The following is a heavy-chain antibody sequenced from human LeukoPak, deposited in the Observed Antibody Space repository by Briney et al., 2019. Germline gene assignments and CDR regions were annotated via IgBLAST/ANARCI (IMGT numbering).Heavy chain of an antibody. Sequence: GESLRLSCAASGFTFSGYAMSWVRQAPGKGLEWVSAIRGGGTDTFYADSVKGRFTISRDNSKNTLHLQVNSLRADDTAVYYCAGGVSYYDSSGYFDFDYWGQGTLVTVSS. D-gene: IGHD3-22*01. CDR2: IRGGGTDT. J-gene: IGHJ4*02. CDR3: AGGVSYYDSSGYFDFDY. CDR1: GFTFSGYA. V-gene: IGHV3-23*01.